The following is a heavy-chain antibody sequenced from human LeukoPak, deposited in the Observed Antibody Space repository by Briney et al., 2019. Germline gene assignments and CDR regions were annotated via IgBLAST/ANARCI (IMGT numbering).Heavy chain of an antibody. Sequence: SVKVSSKASGGTFSSYAISWVRQAPGQGLEWMGRIIPIFGIANYAQKFQGRVTITADKSTSTAYMELSSLRSEDTAVYYCARGYCSGGSCYSYRDGMDVWGQGTTVTVSS. J-gene: IGHJ6*02. CDR3: ARGYCSGGSCYSYRDGMDV. CDR1: GGTFSSYA. CDR2: IIPIFGIA. D-gene: IGHD2-15*01. V-gene: IGHV1-69*10.